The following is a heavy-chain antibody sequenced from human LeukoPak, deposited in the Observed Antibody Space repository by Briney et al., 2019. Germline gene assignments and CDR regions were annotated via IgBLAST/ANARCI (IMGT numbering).Heavy chain of an antibody. CDR2: ISGSGGST. J-gene: IGHJ3*02. D-gene: IGHD6-19*01. CDR1: GFTFSSYA. CDR3: AKEGAASSGWYGDAFDI. Sequence: GGSLRLSCAASGFTFSSYAMSWIRQAPGKGLEWVSAISGSGGSTYYADSVKGRFTISRDNSKNTLYLQMNSLRAEDTAVYYCAKEGAASSGWYGDAFDIWGQGTMVTASS. V-gene: IGHV3-23*01.